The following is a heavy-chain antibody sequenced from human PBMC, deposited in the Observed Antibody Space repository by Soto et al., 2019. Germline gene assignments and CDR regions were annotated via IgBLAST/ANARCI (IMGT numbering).Heavy chain of an antibody. V-gene: IGHV3-21*06. Sequence: GGSLRLSCAASGFTFSDENMSWVRQVPGKGLEWVSGISGGGSYIFYADSVQGRFSISRDNPKNSLFLEMNSLRVEDTAVYYCARDSDCHSTSCFFPPHVWGQGTTVTVS. CDR3: ARDSDCHSTSCFFPPHV. CDR2: ISGGGSYI. J-gene: IGHJ6*02. CDR1: GFTFSDEN. D-gene: IGHD2-2*01.